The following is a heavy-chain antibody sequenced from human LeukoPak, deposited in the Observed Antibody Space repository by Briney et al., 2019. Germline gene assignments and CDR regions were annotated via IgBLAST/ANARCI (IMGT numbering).Heavy chain of an antibody. CDR3: ARKSPKATTNWFDP. D-gene: IGHD1-26*01. V-gene: IGHV1-46*01. J-gene: IGHJ5*02. CDR2: INPSGDST. CDR1: GYTFTSYY. Sequence: ASVTVSFRASGYTFTSYYMHWVRQAPGQGLEWMGIINPSGDSTSYAQKFQGRVTMTRDTSTSTVYMELSSLRSEDTAVYYCARKSPKATTNWFDPWGQGTLVTVSS.